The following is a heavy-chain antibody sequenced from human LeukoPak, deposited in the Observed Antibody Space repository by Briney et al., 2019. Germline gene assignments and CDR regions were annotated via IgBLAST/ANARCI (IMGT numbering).Heavy chain of an antibody. J-gene: IGHJ3*02. CDR3: ARDFRRIAVAVGAFDI. V-gene: IGHV3-7*03. D-gene: IGHD6-19*01. CDR2: IQPDGSEK. Sequence: GGSLRLSCAVSGFTFNTYWMSWVRQAPGKGLEWVANIQPDGSEKYYVDSVKGRFTISRDNAKNSLYLQMNSLRAEDTALYYCARDFRRIAVAVGAFDIWGQGTMVTVSS. CDR1: GFTFNTYW.